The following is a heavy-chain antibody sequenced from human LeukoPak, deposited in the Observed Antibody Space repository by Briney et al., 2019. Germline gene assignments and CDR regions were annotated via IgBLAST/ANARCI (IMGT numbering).Heavy chain of an antibody. CDR2: IYSGGST. CDR1: GFTVSSNY. V-gene: IGHV3-66*02. Sequence: GSLRLSCAASGFTVSSNYMSWVRQAPGKGLEWVSVIYSGGSTYYADSVKGRFTISRDNSKNTLYLQMNSLRAEDTAVYYCARASYDFWSGYADYWGQGTLVTVSS. CDR3: ARASYDFWSGYADY. D-gene: IGHD3-3*01. J-gene: IGHJ4*02.